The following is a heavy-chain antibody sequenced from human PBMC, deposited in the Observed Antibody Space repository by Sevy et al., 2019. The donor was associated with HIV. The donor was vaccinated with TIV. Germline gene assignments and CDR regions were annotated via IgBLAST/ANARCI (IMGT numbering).Heavy chain of an antibody. CDR2: IYSTGST. CDR1: GFTVSSNY. Sequence: GGSLRLSCAASGFTVSSNYMSWVRQAPGKGLEWVSVIYSTGSTNYADSVTGRFTISRDISKNTVWLQMNSLRAEDTAVYYCARGRRGEWYFDLWGRGTLVTVSS. V-gene: IGHV3-53*01. J-gene: IGHJ2*01. CDR3: ARGRRGEWYFDL. D-gene: IGHD3-16*01.